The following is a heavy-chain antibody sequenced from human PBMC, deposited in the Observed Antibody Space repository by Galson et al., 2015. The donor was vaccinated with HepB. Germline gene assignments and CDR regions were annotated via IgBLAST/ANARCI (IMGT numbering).Heavy chain of an antibody. J-gene: IGHJ4*02. CDR3: ARGPRYYYDSSGPGYFDY. CDR2: IYSGTST. CDR1: GFTVSSNY. Sequence: SLRLSCAASGFTVSSNYMSWVRRAPGKGLEWVSIIYSGTSTYYADSVRGRFTISRHNLKNTLYLQMNSLRAEDTAVYYCARGPRYYYDSSGPGYFDYWGQGTLVTVSS. V-gene: IGHV3-53*04. D-gene: IGHD3-22*01.